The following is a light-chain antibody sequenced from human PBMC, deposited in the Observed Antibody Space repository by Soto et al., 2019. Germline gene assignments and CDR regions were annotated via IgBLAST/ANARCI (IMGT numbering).Light chain of an antibody. Sequence: EIVLTQSPATLSLSPGERATLSCRASQSVSSSNLAWYQQKPGQAPRLVISGASSRAAGLPDRFSGSGSGTDFTLTISRLEPEDFAVYYCQHYYDSPPRYTFGQGTKLEIK. V-gene: IGKV3-20*01. CDR1: QSVSSSN. CDR3: QHYYDSPPRYT. J-gene: IGKJ2*01. CDR2: GAS.